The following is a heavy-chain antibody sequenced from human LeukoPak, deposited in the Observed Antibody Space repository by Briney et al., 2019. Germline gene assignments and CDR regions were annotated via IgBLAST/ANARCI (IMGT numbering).Heavy chain of an antibody. Sequence: PGGSLRLSCEVSGLIFSTYWMTWVRQAPGKGLEWVAVISYDGSNKYYADSVKGRFTISRDNSKNTLYLQMNSLRAEDTAVYYCARDRSSIDYWGQGTLVTVSS. CDR1: GLIFSTYW. J-gene: IGHJ4*02. CDR2: ISYDGSNK. CDR3: ARDRSSIDY. V-gene: IGHV3-30-3*01.